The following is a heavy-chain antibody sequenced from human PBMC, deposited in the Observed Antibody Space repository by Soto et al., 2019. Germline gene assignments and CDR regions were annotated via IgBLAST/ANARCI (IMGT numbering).Heavy chain of an antibody. CDR3: ARVYSSSSGGYGMDV. J-gene: IGHJ6*02. CDR1: GYTFTSYY. V-gene: IGHV1-46*01. Sequence: QVQLVQSGAEVKKPGASVKVSCKASGYTFTSYYMHWVRQAPGQGLEWMGIINPSGGSTSYAQKFQVRVTMTRDTSTSTVYMELSSLRSEDTAVYYCARVYSSSSGGYGMDVWGQGTTVTVSS. CDR2: INPSGGST. D-gene: IGHD6-6*01.